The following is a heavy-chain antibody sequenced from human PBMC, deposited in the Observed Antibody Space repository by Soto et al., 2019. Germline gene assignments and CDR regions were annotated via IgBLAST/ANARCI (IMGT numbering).Heavy chain of an antibody. CDR1: GYMFNSYG. CDR3: ARDETYTSGWYFEL. CDR2: ISGYNAKT. D-gene: IGHD6-19*01. J-gene: IGHJ4*02. Sequence: QVQLVQSGGEVKKPGASVKVSCKASGYMFNSYGMSWVRQAPGQGLEWMGWISGYNAKTEYAQKFQGRSTMTTETSTTTVYMELRSLRSDDTAVYYCARDETYTSGWYFELWGQGTLVTVPS. V-gene: IGHV1-18*01.